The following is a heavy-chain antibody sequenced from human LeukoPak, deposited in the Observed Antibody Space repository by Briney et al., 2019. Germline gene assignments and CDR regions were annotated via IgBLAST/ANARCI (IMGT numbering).Heavy chain of an antibody. CDR2: ILPDGSQK. D-gene: IGHD3-10*01. CDR1: DFTFNFYW. V-gene: IGHV3-7*01. J-gene: IGHJ5*02. Sequence: PGGSLRLSCVASDFTFNFYWMTWVRQAPGKGLEWLANILPDGSQKYYVDSVKGRFTISRDNPKNSLYLQINNLRAEDTAVYYCARGPLWFGNQYNWFDPWGQGTLVTVSS. CDR3: ARGPLWFGNQYNWFDP.